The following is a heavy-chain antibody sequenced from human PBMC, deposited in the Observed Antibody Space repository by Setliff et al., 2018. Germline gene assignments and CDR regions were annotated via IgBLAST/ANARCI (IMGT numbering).Heavy chain of an antibody. CDR1: GYSISSGYY. CDR2: IYHSGST. J-gene: IGHJ4*02. V-gene: IGHV4-38-2*01. CDR3: ARHGLQFLEWLSAFDY. Sequence: LSLTCAVSGYSISSGYYWGWIRQPPGKGLEWIGNIYHSGSTYYNPSLKSRVTISVDTSKNQFSLKLTSVTAADTAVYYCARHGLQFLEWLSAFDYWGQGMLVTVSS. D-gene: IGHD3-3*01.